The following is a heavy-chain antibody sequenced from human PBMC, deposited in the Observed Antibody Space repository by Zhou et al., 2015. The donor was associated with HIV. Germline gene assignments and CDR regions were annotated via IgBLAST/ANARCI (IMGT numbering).Heavy chain of an antibody. CDR1: GGTFSSYA. CDR2: IIPIFGTA. J-gene: IGHJ4*02. V-gene: IGHV1-69*12. CDR3: ARSLSGYSSGWYLAEFDY. Sequence: QVQLVQSGAEVKKPGSSVKVSCKASGGTFSSYAISWVRQAPGQGLEWMGGIIPIFGTANYAQKFQGRVTITADESTSTAYMELSSLRSEDTAVYYCARSLSGYSSGWYLAEFDYWGQGTLVTVSS. D-gene: IGHD6-19*01.